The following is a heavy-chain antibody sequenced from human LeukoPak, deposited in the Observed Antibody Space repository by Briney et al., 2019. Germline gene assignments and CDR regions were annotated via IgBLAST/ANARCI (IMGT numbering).Heavy chain of an antibody. CDR2: INHSGST. V-gene: IGHV4-34*01. J-gene: IGHJ4*02. CDR1: GGSFSGYY. CDR3: ARGHYYDSSGWFDY. Sequence: ASETLSLTCAVYGGSFSGYYWSWIRQPPGKGLERIGEINHSGSTNYNPSLKSRVTISVDTSKNQFSLKLSSVTAADTAVYYCARGHYYDSSGWFDYWGQGTLVTVSS. D-gene: IGHD3-22*01.